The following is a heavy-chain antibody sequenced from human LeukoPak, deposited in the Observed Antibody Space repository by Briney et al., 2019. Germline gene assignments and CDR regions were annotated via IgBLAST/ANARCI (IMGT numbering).Heavy chain of an antibody. CDR2: IYPGDSDT. V-gene: IGHV5-51*01. CDR3: ARRLPADHKLDY. CDR1: GYSFTSYW. J-gene: IGHJ4*02. Sequence: GESLKFSRKGSGYSFTSYWIGWVRQMPGKGLEWMGIIYPGDSDTRYSPSFQGQVTISADKSISTAYLQWSSLKASDTAMYCCARRLPADHKLDYWGQGTLFTVSS.